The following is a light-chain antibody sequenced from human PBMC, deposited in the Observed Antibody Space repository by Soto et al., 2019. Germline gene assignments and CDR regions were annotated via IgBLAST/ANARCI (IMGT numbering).Light chain of an antibody. CDR1: ESVNSNF. J-gene: IGKJ3*01. Sequence: EIVLTQSPGTLSLSPGERATLSCRASESVNSNFLAWYQQRPGQGPRLLIYATSARATGIPDRFSGSGSGTDFTLTIRRLEPEDFAVYYCQHCGSSLIFTFGPGTKVEIK. CDR3: QHCGSSLIFT. V-gene: IGKV3-20*01. CDR2: ATS.